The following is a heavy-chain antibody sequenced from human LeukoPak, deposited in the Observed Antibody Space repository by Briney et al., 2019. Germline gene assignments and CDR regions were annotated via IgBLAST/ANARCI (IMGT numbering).Heavy chain of an antibody. Sequence: SETLSLTCAVSADSFSSHYWTWIRQPPGKGLEWIGYIYSSGSTNYNPSFKSRVTLSVDPSKNQFSLKLNSVTASDTAVYYCANSYDGKIVPFDNWGQGTLVTVSS. J-gene: IGHJ4*02. CDR2: IYSSGST. V-gene: IGHV4-4*09. D-gene: IGHD4-23*01. CDR3: ANSYDGKIVPFDN. CDR1: ADSFSSHY.